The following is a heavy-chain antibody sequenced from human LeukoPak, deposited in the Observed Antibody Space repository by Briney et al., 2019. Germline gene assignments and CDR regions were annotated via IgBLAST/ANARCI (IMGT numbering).Heavy chain of an antibody. V-gene: IGHV4-4*07. CDR3: ARDGGRLGELSLLGFDI. J-gene: IGHJ3*02. D-gene: IGHD3-16*02. CDR1: GGPISSYSDYSNYK. CDR2: IYTSGST. Sequence: SETLSLTCTVSGGPISSYSDYSNYKWTWIRQPAGKGLEWIGRIYTSGSTNYNPSLKSRVTMSVDKSTNQLSLKLSSVTAADTAVYYCARDGGRLGELSLLGFDIWGQGTMVTVSS.